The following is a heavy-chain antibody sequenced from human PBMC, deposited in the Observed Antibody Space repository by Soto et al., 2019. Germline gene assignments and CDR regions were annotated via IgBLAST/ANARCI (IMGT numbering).Heavy chain of an antibody. Sequence: QVQLQESGPGLVRPSETLSLTCTVSGDSINSRGYYWSWIRQHPGKGLEWIGYIHYSGSTSYTPSLKSRLTISVDTSQNQFSLRLSSVTAADTAVYFCAAPRYYYYFMGVWGEGTAVTVSS. CDR3: AAPRYYYYFMGV. J-gene: IGHJ6*03. V-gene: IGHV4-31*03. CDR2: IHYSGST. D-gene: IGHD6-6*01. CDR1: GDSINSRGYY.